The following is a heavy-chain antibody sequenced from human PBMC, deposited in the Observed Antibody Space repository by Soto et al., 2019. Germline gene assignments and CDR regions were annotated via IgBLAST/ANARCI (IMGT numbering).Heavy chain of an antibody. CDR3: TRGYYGPAY. CDR1: GFTFSSYF. CDR2: IDNDGGTT. D-gene: IGHD3-10*01. V-gene: IGHV3-74*01. J-gene: IGHJ4*02. Sequence: EVQLVESGGGSVQPGGSLRLSCAAAGFTFSSYFMYWVRQAPGKGLVWVSRIDNDGGTTNYADSVKGRFTISRYNAKNTLYLQMNSLRAEDTAVYYCTRGYYGPAYWGQGPLVAVSS.